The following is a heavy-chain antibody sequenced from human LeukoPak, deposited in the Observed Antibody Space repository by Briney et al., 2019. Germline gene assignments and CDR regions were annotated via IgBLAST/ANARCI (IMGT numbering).Heavy chain of an antibody. D-gene: IGHD3-10*01. CDR3: ARHPRLPRRPYYGSGYYYYYMDV. Sequence: SETLSLTCSVSGGSISSSNYYWGWIRQPPGKGLEWIGSIYYSGSTYYNPSLKSRVTISVDTSKNQFSLKLSSVTAADTAVYYCARHPRLPRRPYYGSGYYYYYMDVWGKGTTVTISS. V-gene: IGHV4-39*01. J-gene: IGHJ6*03. CDR1: GGSISSSNYY. CDR2: IYYSGST.